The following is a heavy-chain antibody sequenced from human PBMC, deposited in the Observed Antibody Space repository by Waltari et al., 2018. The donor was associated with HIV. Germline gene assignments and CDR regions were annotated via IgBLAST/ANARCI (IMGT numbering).Heavy chain of an antibody. Sequence: QVQLQQWGAGLLKPSETLSLTCAVYGGSFSGYYWTWIRQPPGKGLEWIGEIIHTGNTNYNPSLKSRVTISVDTSKNQFSLKLSSMTAAATAVYYCASLFQGEQQLVPEDSPHHYYNGMDVWGQGTTVTVSS. D-gene: IGHD6-13*01. CDR3: ASLFQGEQQLVPEDSPHHYYNGMDV. V-gene: IGHV4-34*12. CDR2: IIHTGNT. J-gene: IGHJ6*02. CDR1: GGSFSGYY.